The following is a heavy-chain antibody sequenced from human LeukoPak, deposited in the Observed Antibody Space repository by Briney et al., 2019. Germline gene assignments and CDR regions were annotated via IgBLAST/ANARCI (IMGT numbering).Heavy chain of an antibody. D-gene: IGHD6-19*01. CDR2: ITPTFGTP. CDR1: GGTFSSYA. V-gene: IGHV1-69*13. Sequence: ASVKVSCKASGGTFSSYAISWVRQAPGQGLEWMGGITPTFGTPNYAQKFQGRVTIIADESMSTAYMDLRSLRSEDTAVYYCARRGLVDVFHAFDIWGQGTLVTVSS. CDR3: ARRGLVDVFHAFDI. J-gene: IGHJ3*02.